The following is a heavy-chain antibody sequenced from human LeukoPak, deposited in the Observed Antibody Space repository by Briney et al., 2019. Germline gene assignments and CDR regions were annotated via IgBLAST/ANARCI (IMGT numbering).Heavy chain of an antibody. D-gene: IGHD1-26*01. CDR1: GYAFTDYY. CDR2: ISSNSGDT. V-gene: IGHV1-2*02. Sequence: SVKVSCKASGYAFTDYYLHWVRQAPGQGLEWMGWISSNSGDTNSAQKFQGRVTMTRDTSIRTAYMELNSLRSDDTAVYYCARYGSYYALFDYWGQGTLVTVSS. J-gene: IGHJ4*02. CDR3: ARYGSYYALFDY.